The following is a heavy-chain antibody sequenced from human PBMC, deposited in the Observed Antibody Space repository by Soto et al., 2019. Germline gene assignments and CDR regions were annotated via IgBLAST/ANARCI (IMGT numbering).Heavy chain of an antibody. V-gene: IGHV3-30*18. CDR2: ISKDGDIK. J-gene: IGHJ4*02. CDR1: GFTFNTYG. Sequence: GGSLRLSCAASGFTFNTYGMHWVRQAPGKGLEWVAVISKDGDIKFYADSMKGRFTISRDNSKNTLYLQVNSLRPEDTAVYYCTNWNYPQSDWGQGTRVTVS. D-gene: IGHD1-7*01. CDR3: TNWNYPQSD.